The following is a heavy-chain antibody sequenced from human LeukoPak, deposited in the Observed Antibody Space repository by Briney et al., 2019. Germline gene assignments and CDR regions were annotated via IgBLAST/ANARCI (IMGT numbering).Heavy chain of an antibody. CDR3: ASLSKYVFDY. Sequence: PGGSLRLSCAASGFTFSSYWMSWVRQASGKGLEWVANIKQDGSEKYYVDSLKGRFTISRDNAKNSLYLQMNGLRAEDTAVYHCASLSKYVFDYWGQGTLVTVSS. J-gene: IGHJ4*02. CDR2: IKQDGSEK. CDR1: GFTFSSYW. V-gene: IGHV3-7*01. D-gene: IGHD4-11*01.